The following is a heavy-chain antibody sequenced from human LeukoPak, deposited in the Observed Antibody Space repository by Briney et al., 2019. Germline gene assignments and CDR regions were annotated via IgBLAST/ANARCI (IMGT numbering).Heavy chain of an antibody. CDR1: GFTFHDYA. Sequence: GRSLRLSCAASGFTFHDYAMHWVRQAPGKGLEWVSGISWNSGDIGYADSVKGRFTISRDNAKHSLYLQMNSLRAEDTAFYYCAKDTAVANFRWFDPWGQGTLVAVSS. CDR2: ISWNSGDI. CDR3: AKDTAVANFRWFDP. V-gene: IGHV3-9*01. D-gene: IGHD6-19*01. J-gene: IGHJ5*02.